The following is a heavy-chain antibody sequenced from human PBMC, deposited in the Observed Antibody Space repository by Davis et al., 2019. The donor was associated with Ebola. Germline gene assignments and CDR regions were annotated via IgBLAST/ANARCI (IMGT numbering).Heavy chain of an antibody. CDR3: ARGVGTTVVTSRYFDL. J-gene: IGHJ2*01. V-gene: IGHV4-59*01. CDR1: CGSISSSY. Sequence: MPSETLSLTCTVSCGSISSSYWSWIRPPPGKGLEWIGYIYYSGSTNYNPSLKSRVTISVDTSKNQFSLKLSSVTAADTAVYYCARGVGTTVVTSRYFDLWGRGTLVTVSS. CDR2: IYYSGST. D-gene: IGHD4-23*01.